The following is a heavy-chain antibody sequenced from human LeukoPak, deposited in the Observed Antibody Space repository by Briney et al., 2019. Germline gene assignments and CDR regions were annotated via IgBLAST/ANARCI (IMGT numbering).Heavy chain of an antibody. D-gene: IGHD3-10*01. CDR3: ARGPFGSVPYYYYGLDV. J-gene: IGHJ6*02. V-gene: IGHV4-34*01. CDR1: GGSFSGYY. CDR2: IDHSGST. Sequence: SETLSLTCAVYGGSFSGYYWSWIRQPPRKGLEWIGEIDHSGSTNYNPSLKSRVTISVDTSKNQFSLKLSSVTAADTAVYYCARGPFGSVPYYYYGLDVWGQGTTVTVSS.